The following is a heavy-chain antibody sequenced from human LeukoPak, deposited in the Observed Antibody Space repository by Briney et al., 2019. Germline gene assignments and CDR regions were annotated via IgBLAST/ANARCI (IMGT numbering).Heavy chain of an antibody. J-gene: IGHJ6*03. Sequence: ASVKVSCKASGYTFTGYYMHWVRQAPGQGLEWMGWINPNSGGTNYAQKFQGRATMTRDTSISTAYMELSRVTADDTAVYYCARDPLSYYYMDVCNKATTLTVS. V-gene: IGHV1-2*02. CDR1: GYTFTGYY. CDR2: INPNSGGT. CDR3: ARDPLSYYYMDV.